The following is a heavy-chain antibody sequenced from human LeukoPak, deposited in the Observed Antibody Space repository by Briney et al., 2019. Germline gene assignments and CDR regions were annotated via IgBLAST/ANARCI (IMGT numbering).Heavy chain of an antibody. J-gene: IGHJ4*02. Sequence: GGSLRLSCAGSGFTFSSYWMSWVRQAPGKGLEWVANIKQDGSEKYYVDSVKGRFTISRDNAKNSLYLQMNSLRAEDTAVYYCARESESYYYWGQGTLVTVSS. CDR1: GFTFSSYW. CDR2: IKQDGSEK. D-gene: IGHD2-21*01. CDR3: ARESESYYY. V-gene: IGHV3-7*01.